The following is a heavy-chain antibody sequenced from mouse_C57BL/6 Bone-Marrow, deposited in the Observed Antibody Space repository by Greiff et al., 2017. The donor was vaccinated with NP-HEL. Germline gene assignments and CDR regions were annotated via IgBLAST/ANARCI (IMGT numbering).Heavy chain of an antibody. J-gene: IGHJ2*01. V-gene: IGHV1-15*01. CDR1: GYTFTDYE. D-gene: IGHD1-1*01. Sequence: VQLQPSGAELVRPGASVTLSCKASGYTFTDYEMHWVKQTPVHGLEWIGAIDPETGGTAYNQKFKGKAILTADKSSSTAYMELRSLTSEDSAVYYCTRYNYGSKDYWGQGTTLTVSS. CDR3: TRYNYGSKDY. CDR2: IDPETGGT.